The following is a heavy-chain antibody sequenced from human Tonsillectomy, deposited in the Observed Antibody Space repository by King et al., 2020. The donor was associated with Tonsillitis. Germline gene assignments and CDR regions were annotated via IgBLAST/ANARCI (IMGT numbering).Heavy chain of an antibody. CDR1: GGTFISYS. D-gene: IGHD2-21*01. J-gene: IGHJ4*02. Sequence: QLVQSGAEVKKPGSSVKVSCKASGGTFISYSISWVRQAPGQGLEWMGRIIPTLDITNYAQKFQGRVTITADKSTNTAYMELSSLRSDDTALYYCARGLYSRPPLHSWGQGTLVTVSS. CDR3: ARGLYSRPPLHS. CDR2: IIPTLDIT. V-gene: IGHV1-69*09.